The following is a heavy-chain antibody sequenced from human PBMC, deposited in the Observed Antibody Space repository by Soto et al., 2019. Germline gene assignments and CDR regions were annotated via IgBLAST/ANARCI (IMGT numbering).Heavy chain of an antibody. D-gene: IGHD3-3*01. V-gene: IGHV1-8*02. J-gene: IGHJ3*02. CDR1: GYTFTSYD. CDR2: MNPNSGNT. Sequence: ASVKVSCKASGYTFTSYDINWVRQATGQGLEWMGWMNPNSGNTGYAQKFQGRVTMTRNTSISTAYMELSSLRSEDTSVYYCARAGGGLEGLLYAFYIWGQGTMVTVSS. CDR3: ARAGGGLEGLLYAFYI.